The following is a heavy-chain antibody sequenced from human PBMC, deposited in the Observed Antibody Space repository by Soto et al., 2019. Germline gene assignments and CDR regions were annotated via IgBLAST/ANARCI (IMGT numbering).Heavy chain of an antibody. CDR1: GDSVSSNSAA. V-gene: IGHV6-1*01. CDR2: TYYRSKWYN. Sequence: QTLSLTCAISGDSVSSNSAAWNLIRQSPSRGLEWLGRTYYRSKWYNDYAVSVKSRITINPDTSKNQFSLQLNSVTPEDTAVYYCARGGIAARPGGFDYWGQGTLVTVSS. CDR3: ARGGIAARPGGFDY. J-gene: IGHJ4*02. D-gene: IGHD6-6*01.